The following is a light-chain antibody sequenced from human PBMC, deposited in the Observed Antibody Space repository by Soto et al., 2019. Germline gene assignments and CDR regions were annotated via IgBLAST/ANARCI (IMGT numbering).Light chain of an antibody. CDR3: QQRSNWLT. CDR2: DAS. Sequence: EIVLTQSPATLSLSPGERATLSCRASQSVSSYLAWYQQKPGQAPRLLIYDASNRATGIPARFSGSGSGTDFTLTIRSLEPEDFAVYHCQQRSNWLTFGGGTKVEIK. CDR1: QSVSSY. V-gene: IGKV3-11*01. J-gene: IGKJ4*01.